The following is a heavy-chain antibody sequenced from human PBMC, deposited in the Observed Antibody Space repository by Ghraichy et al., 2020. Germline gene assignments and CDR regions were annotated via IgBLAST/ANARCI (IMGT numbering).Heavy chain of an antibody. CDR1: GFTFSSYG. J-gene: IGHJ6*02. V-gene: IGHV3-23*01. D-gene: IGHD3-10*01. CDR2: ISGSGGST. Sequence: GGSLRLSCAASGFTFSSYGMHWVRQAPGKGLEWVSAISGSGGSTYYADSVKGRFTISRDNSKNTLYLQMNSLRAEDTAVYYCAKGEDYYAIVPYYGMDVWGQGTTVTVSS. CDR3: AKGEDYYAIVPYYGMDV.